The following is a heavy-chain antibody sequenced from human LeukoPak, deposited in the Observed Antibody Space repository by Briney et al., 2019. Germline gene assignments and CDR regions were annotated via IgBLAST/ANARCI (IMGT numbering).Heavy chain of an antibody. CDR1: GDTVSSNSAA. V-gene: IGHV6-1*01. CDR3: AREERAYCGGDCSSSYYYYGMDV. J-gene: IGHJ6*02. Sequence: SQTLSLTCAISGDTVSSNSAAWNWLRQSPSRGLEWLGRTYYRSKWYNDYAVSVKSRITINPDTSKNQFSLQLNSVTPEDTAVHYCAREERAYCGGDCSSSYYYYGMDVWGQGTTVTVSS. D-gene: IGHD2-21*02. CDR2: TYYRSKWYN.